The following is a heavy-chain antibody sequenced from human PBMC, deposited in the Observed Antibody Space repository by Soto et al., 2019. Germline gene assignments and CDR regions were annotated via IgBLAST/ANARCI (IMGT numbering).Heavy chain of an antibody. D-gene: IGHD2-15*01. Sequence: GXLGLSCLLSGFTFRTYTMNWVRQAPGNGLEWVSGIRGFSPYTFYAESVKGRFTISRDNAKNSLFLQMNSLRAEDTAVYYCARDRGYDAHDFYYNAMDVWGQGTTVTVSS. V-gene: IGHV3-21*01. CDR2: IRGFSPYT. J-gene: IGHJ6*02. CDR1: GFTFRTYT. CDR3: ARDRGYDAHDFYYNAMDV.